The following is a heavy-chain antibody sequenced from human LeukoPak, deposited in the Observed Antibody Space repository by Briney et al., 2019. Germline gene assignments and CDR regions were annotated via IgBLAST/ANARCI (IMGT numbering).Heavy chain of an antibody. Sequence: SETLSLTCAVSGGSISSGGSSWSWIRQPPGKGLEWIGYIYHSGSTYYNPSLKSRVTLSLDRSRNRFSLKLSSVTAADTAVYYCARTYYDILTGYYFDPWGQGTLVTVSS. CDR3: ARTYYDILTGYYFDP. V-gene: IGHV4-30-2*01. CDR2: IYHSGST. J-gene: IGHJ5*02. CDR1: GGSISSGGSS. D-gene: IGHD3-9*01.